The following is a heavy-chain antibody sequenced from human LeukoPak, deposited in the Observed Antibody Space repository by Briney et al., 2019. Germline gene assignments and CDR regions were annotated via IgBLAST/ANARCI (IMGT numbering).Heavy chain of an antibody. V-gene: IGHV3-23*01. D-gene: IGHD3-10*01. CDR2: ISGSGGGT. J-gene: IGHJ4*02. Sequence: PGGSLRLSCATSGFTFSSSAMSWVRQPPGKGLAWASTISGSGGGTYYADSVKGRFTISRDNSKNTLYLQMNSLRAEDTAVFYCGKLLYSSGMYHFDYWGQGTLVTVSS. CDR1: GFTFSSSA. CDR3: GKLLYSSGMYHFDY.